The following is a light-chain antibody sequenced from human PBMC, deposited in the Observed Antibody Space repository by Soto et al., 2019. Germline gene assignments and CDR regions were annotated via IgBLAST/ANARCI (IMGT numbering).Light chain of an antibody. CDR3: QPYGRSGT. V-gene: IGKV3-20*01. CDR2: RAS. Sequence: AASLSVKTGERATLSCRAGQTIYRNVAWYQQRPGQAPRLLIYRASTRATGVPDRFSGSGSGTDFTLTISRLQPADFAVYYCQPYGRSGTLGPRTNVDI. CDR1: QTIYRN. J-gene: IGKJ3*01.